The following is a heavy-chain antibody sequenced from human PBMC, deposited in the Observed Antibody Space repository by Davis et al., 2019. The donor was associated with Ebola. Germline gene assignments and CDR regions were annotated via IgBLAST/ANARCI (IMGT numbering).Heavy chain of an antibody. Sequence: PGGSPRLSCAVSGFSFSAYWMHWVRQSPGGLVWVSRISPDGTNRNYADSVKGRFTISRDNAKNTVYLQMNSLRAEDTAVYYCARVYYDWPVIYEDLWGQGTLVTVSS. D-gene: IGHD3-22*01. CDR3: ARVYYDWPVIYEDL. CDR2: ISPDGTNR. V-gene: IGHV3-74*01. J-gene: IGHJ5*02. CDR1: GFSFSAYW.